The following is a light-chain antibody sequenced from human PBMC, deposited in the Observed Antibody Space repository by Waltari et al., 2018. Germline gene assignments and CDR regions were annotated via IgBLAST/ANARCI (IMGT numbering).Light chain of an antibody. CDR2: EVV. CDR1: SNNVGSYDL. Sequence: QSTLTQPASVSGSLGQSVTIPCAGSSNNVGSYDLVSWYQQRPGEAPRLLIYEVVKRPSGIPNRFSGSKSDNRASLTISGLQSEDEATYYCCSYTNVFPGRVFGAGTALTV. J-gene: IGLJ2*01. CDR3: CSYTNVFPGRV. V-gene: IGLV2-14*02.